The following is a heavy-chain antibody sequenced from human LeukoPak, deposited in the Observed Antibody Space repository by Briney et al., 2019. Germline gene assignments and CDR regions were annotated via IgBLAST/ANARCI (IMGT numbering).Heavy chain of an antibody. Sequence: GTSVKVSCKASGYTFTGYYMHWVRQAPGQGLEWMGWINPHNGGTNYAQKFQDRVTMTRDTSISTAYMELSRLRSDDTAVYYCARDQNYYDSSGYYGIDCWGQGTLVTVSS. J-gene: IGHJ4*02. CDR1: GYTFTGYY. CDR3: ARDQNYYDSSGYYGIDC. D-gene: IGHD3-22*01. CDR2: INPHNGGT. V-gene: IGHV1-2*02.